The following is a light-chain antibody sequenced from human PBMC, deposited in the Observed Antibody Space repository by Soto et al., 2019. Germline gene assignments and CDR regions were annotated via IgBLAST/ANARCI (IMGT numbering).Light chain of an antibody. J-gene: IGLJ1*01. CDR3: AAWDDSLNGYV. Sequence: QSVRTQPPSASGTPGKRFTISCSGSSPNIGSNTVNWYQQLPGTAPKLRIYSNNQRPSGVPDRFSGSKSGTSASLAISGLQSEDEADYYCAAWDDSLNGYVFGTGTKLTVL. V-gene: IGLV1-44*01. CDR1: SPNIGSNT. CDR2: SNN.